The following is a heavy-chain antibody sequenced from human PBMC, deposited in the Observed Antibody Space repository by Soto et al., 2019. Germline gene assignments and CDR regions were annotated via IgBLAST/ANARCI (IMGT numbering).Heavy chain of an antibody. V-gene: IGHV3-48*01. D-gene: IGHD3-22*01. Sequence: PGGSLRLSCAASGFTFSSYSMNWVRQAPGKGLQCVSYISRSGSLIYYADSVEGRFTISRDNAKNSLYLQMNSLRAEDTAVYYCARERDYYDSSGYYFFAFDIWGQGTMVTVSS. CDR2: ISRSGSLI. J-gene: IGHJ3*02. CDR1: GFTFSSYS. CDR3: ARERDYYDSSGYYFFAFDI.